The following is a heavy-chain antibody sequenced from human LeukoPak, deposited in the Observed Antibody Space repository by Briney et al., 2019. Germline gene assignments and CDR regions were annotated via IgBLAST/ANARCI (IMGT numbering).Heavy chain of an antibody. D-gene: IGHD6-6*01. CDR3: ARRIAAGWFDP. Sequence: SETLSLTCTVSGGSISSYYWSWLRQPPGKGLEWIGYIYYSGSTNYNPSLKSRVTISVDTSKNQFSLKLSSVTAADTAVYYCARRIAAGWFDPWGQGTLVTVSS. CDR1: GGSISSYY. V-gene: IGHV4-59*01. CDR2: IYYSGST. J-gene: IGHJ5*02.